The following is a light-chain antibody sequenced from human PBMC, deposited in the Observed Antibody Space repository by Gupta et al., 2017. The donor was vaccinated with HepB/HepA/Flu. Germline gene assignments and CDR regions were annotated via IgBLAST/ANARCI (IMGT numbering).Light chain of an antibody. V-gene: IGLV1-44*01. Sequence: QSVPTHPPSASGSPGQSVTISCSGSRSHIGRNPVGWHQQLPGTAPKLLIFSYDPQPSGVPDRFSATKSGTSASLVISGLQPEDEADDHCAAWDDGVNSVVFGGGTKLSVL. CDR2: SYD. CDR3: AAWDDGVNSVV. J-gene: IGLJ3*02. CDR1: RSHIGRNP.